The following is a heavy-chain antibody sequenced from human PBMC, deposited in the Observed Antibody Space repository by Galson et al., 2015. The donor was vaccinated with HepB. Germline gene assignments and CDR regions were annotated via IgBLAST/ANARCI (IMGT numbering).Heavy chain of an antibody. CDR1: GFTFSSYG. Sequence: SLRLSCAASGFTFSSYGMHWVRQAPGKGLEWVAVIWYDGSNEYYADSVKGRFTISRDNSKNTLYLQMNSLRAEDTAVYYCARGPGYRSSWYDYWGQGTLVTVSS. CDR3: ARGPGYRSSWYDY. CDR2: IWYDGSNE. J-gene: IGHJ4*02. V-gene: IGHV3-33*01. D-gene: IGHD6-13*01.